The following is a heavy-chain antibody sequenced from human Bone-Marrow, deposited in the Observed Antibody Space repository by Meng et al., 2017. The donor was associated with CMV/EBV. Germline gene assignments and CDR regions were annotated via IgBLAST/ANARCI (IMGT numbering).Heavy chain of an antibody. Sequence: SLKISCAVSGFPFDDFAMHWVRQAPGKGLEWVSGISYNSAGIDYADSVKGRFTIPRDNAKNSLYLQLNSLRAEDTALYYCAKGQYPLILKHYGLDVWGQGTTVTVSS. CDR2: ISYNSAGI. J-gene: IGHJ6*02. V-gene: IGHV3-9*01. D-gene: IGHD2-2*01. CDR3: AKGQYPLILKHYGLDV. CDR1: GFPFDDFA.